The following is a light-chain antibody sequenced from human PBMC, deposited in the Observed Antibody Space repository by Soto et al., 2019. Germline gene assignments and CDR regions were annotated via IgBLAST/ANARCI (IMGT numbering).Light chain of an antibody. CDR3: SSDGGLNGFVV. CDR2: EVN. Sequence: QSALTQAPSASGSPGQSVTISCTGTSSDIGGYKYVSWYQQHPGKAPKLIIFEVNKRPSGVPDRFSGSKSGSTASLTVSGLRADDDDDYYCSSDGGLNGFVVFGGGTKVTVL. J-gene: IGLJ2*01. V-gene: IGLV2-8*01. CDR1: SSDIGGYKY.